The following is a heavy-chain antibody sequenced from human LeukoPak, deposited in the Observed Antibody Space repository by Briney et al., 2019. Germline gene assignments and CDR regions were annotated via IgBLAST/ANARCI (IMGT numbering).Heavy chain of an antibody. J-gene: IGHJ6*04. V-gene: IGHV4-38-2*02. CDR1: GYSISSGYY. D-gene: IGHD3-10*01. CDR3: AREDMVRGVIIYYYGMDV. Sequence: SETLSLTCAVSGYSISSGYYWGWTRQPPGKGLEWIGSIYHSGSTYYNPSLKSRVTISVDTSKNQFSLKLSSVTAADTAVYYCAREDMVRGVIIYYYGMDVWGKGTTVTVSS. CDR2: IYHSGST.